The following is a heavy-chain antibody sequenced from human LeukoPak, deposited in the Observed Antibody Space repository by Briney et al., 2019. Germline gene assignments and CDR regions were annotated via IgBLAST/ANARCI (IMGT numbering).Heavy chain of an antibody. CDR3: ARVRSAAAVDY. V-gene: IGHV3-74*01. J-gene: IGHJ4*02. CDR2: INNDGSST. Sequence: GGSLRLSCAASGFTFSSYWMHWVRQAPGRGLVWVSRINNDGSSTSYADAVKGRFTISRDNAKNTLHLQMNSLRAEDTAVYYCARVRSAAAVDYWGQGTLVTVSS. CDR1: GFTFSSYW.